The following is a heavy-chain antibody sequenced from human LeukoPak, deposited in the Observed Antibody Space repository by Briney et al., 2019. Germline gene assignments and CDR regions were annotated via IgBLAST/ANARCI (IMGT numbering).Heavy chain of an antibody. J-gene: IGHJ4*02. V-gene: IGHV4-39*07. CDR1: GGSISSSSYY. Sequence: SETLSLTCTVSGGSISSSSYYWGWIRQPPGKGLEWIGSIYYSGSTYYNPSLKSRVTISVDTSKNQFSLKVTSVTAADTAVYYCASAYYDILGGHFDYWGQGTLVTVSS. CDR3: ASAYYDILGGHFDY. D-gene: IGHD3-9*01. CDR2: IYYSGST.